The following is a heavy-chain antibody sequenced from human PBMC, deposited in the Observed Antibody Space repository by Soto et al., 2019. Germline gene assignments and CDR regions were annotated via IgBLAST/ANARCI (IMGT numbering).Heavy chain of an antibody. CDR2: IYWNDDK. D-gene: IGHD3-3*01. Sequence: QITLKESGPPLVKPTQTLTLTCTFSGFSLSTSGVGVGWIRQPPGKALEWLALIYWNDDKRYSPSLKSRLTIPKEPPKNRLVFTRTNKDPVDTAKYYCAHNFRRDAFDIWGQGTMVPVS. J-gene: IGHJ3*02. V-gene: IGHV2-5*01. CDR3: AHNFRRDAFDI. CDR1: GFSLSTSGVG.